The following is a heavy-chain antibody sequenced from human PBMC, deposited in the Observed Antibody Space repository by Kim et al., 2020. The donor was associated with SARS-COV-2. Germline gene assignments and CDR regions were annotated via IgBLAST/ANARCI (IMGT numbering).Heavy chain of an antibody. V-gene: IGHV4-34*01. CDR2: INHSGST. CDR1: GGSFSGYY. Sequence: SETLSLTCAVYGGSFSGYYWSWFRQPPGKGLEWIGEINHSGSTNYNPSLKSRVTISVDTSKNQFSLKLSSVTAADTAVYYCARSTTVTTFYYYYYGMDVWGQGTTVTVSS. D-gene: IGHD4-17*01. CDR3: ARSTTVTTFYYYYYGMDV. J-gene: IGHJ6*02.